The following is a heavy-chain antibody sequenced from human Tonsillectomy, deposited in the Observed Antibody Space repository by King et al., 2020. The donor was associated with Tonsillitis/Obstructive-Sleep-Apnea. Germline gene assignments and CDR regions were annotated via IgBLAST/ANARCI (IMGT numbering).Heavy chain of an antibody. CDR1: GGSISSSSYY. J-gene: IGHJ5*02. D-gene: IGHD3-22*01. Sequence: QLQESXXGLVKPSETLSLTCTVSGGSISSSSYYWGWIRQPPGKGLEWIGSFYYSGSTYYNPSLKSRVTISVDNSKNPFSLKLNSLTATDTAVYVCARRXSRGYXHWGXGTLVTVSS. V-gene: IGHV4-39*01. CDR3: ARRXSRGYXH. CDR2: FYYSGST.